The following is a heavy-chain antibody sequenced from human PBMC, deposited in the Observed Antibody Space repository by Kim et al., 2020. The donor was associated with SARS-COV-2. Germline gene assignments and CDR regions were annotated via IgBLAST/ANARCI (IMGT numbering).Heavy chain of an antibody. CDR2: ISDSGTS. CDR1: GGSINHYH. Sequence: SETLSLTCTVSGGSINHYHLSWVRQPPGRGLEWIGYISDSGTSNYNPSLMSRVTMSIDTSKNQFSLRLTSVTAADTAIYYCARNNAFDIWGQGTMVTVSS. J-gene: IGHJ3*02. V-gene: IGHV4-59*08. D-gene: IGHD1-20*01. CDR3: ARNNAFDI.